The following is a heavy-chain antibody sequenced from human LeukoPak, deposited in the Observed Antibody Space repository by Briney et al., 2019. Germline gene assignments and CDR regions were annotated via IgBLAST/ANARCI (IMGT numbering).Heavy chain of an antibody. D-gene: IGHD1-1*01. CDR3: ARVLDNWNDNSFVY. Sequence: PSETLSLTCTVSGGSISSYYWSWIRQPAGKGLEWIGRIYTSGSTNYNPSLKSRVTMSVDTSKNQFSLKLSSVTAADTAVYYCARVLDNWNDNSFVYWGQGTLVTVSS. J-gene: IGHJ4*02. V-gene: IGHV4-4*07. CDR1: GGSISSYY. CDR2: IYTSGST.